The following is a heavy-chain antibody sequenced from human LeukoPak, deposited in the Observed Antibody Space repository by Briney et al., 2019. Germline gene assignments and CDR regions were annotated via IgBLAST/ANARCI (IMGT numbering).Heavy chain of an antibody. Sequence: GGSLRLSCAASGFTFSSYSMNWVRQAPGKGLEWVSYISSSSSTIYYADSVKGRFTISRDNAKNSLYLQMNSLRAEDTAVYYCARDYDYGDHFGDYWGQGTLVTVSS. CDR2: ISSSSSTI. CDR1: GFTFSSYS. D-gene: IGHD4-17*01. J-gene: IGHJ4*02. V-gene: IGHV3-48*01. CDR3: ARDYDYGDHFGDY.